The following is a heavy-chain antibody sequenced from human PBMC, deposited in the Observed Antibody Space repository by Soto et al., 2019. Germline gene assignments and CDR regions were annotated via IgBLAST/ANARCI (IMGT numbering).Heavy chain of an antibody. CDR2: ISWRGANM. D-gene: IGHD4-4*01. CDR1: GFTFDDYA. V-gene: IGHV3-9*01. J-gene: IGHJ3*01. CDR3: VKVSYSSLTTLGSAFDV. Sequence: QLVESGGGLVQPGRSLRLSCAASGFTFDDYAMHWVRQAPGKGLEWVSGISWRGANMAYADSVSGRFITSRDNVKNSLYPQSKSLRVEDTALYHCVKVSYSSLTTLGSAFDVWGQGTRVTVS.